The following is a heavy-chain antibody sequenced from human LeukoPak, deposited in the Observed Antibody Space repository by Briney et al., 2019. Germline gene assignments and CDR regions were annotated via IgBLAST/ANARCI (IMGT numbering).Heavy chain of an antibody. Sequence: PSETLSLTCAVYGGSFSGYYWSWIRQPPGKGLEWIGEINHSGSTNYNPSLKSRVTISVDTSKNQYSLKLSSVTAADTAVYYCARVAGTTFGFDYWGQGTLVTVSS. CDR1: GGSFSGYY. J-gene: IGHJ4*02. D-gene: IGHD6-19*01. CDR3: ARVAGTTFGFDY. V-gene: IGHV4-34*01. CDR2: INHSGST.